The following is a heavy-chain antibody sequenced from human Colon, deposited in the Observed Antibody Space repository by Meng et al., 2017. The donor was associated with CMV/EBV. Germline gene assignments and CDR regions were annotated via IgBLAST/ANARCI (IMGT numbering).Heavy chain of an antibody. D-gene: IGHD4-17*01. CDR1: GFIFSNYA. V-gene: IGHV3-30*02. Sequence: GESLKISCKSSGFIFSNYAMYWVRQAPGKGLEWLTVIWYDGSKKYYSDSVRGRFTISRDNANNTLFLQMDGLRAEDTAVYYCAKERDYGHYFDYWGQGTLVTVSS. CDR2: IWYDGSKK. CDR3: AKERDYGHYFDY. J-gene: IGHJ4*02.